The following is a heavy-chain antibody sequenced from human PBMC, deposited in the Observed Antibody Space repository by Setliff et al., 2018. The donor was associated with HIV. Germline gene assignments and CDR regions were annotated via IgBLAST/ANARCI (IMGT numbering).Heavy chain of an antibody. CDR3: VRDSSWIVDS. Sequence: ASVKVSCEASGYIFTKYGISWVRQAPGQGLEWMGWISENRLRTHYAQKFQGRVSVTTDTSTTTAYMELRSLISDDTAVYYCVRDSSWIVDSWGQGTLVTVSS. D-gene: IGHD2-2*03. V-gene: IGHV1-18*01. J-gene: IGHJ4*02. CDR2: ISENRLRT. CDR1: GYIFTKYG.